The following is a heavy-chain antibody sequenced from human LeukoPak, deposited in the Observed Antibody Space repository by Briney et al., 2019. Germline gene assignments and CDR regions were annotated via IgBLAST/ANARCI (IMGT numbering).Heavy chain of an antibody. J-gene: IGHJ5*02. Sequence: PSETLSLTCAVSGYSISSGYYWGWIPQPPGKGLEGIGSIFHSGSTYYNPSLKSRVTISVDTSKTQISLNLSSVTAADTAVYYCARDITMVRGVIIPRWFDPWGQGTLVTVSS. CDR1: GYSISSGYY. D-gene: IGHD3-10*01. CDR3: ARDITMVRGVIIPRWFDP. CDR2: IFHSGST. V-gene: IGHV4-38-2*02.